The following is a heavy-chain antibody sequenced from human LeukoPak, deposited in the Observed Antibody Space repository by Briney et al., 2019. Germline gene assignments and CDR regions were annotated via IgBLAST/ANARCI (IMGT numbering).Heavy chain of an antibody. CDR1: GFTFSSYA. D-gene: IGHD4-11*01. Sequence: GGSLRLSCAASGFTFSSYATSWVRQAPGKGLEWVSTINGGGVNTHYADSVGGRFTISRDNSKNTLFLQMNSLRDEDTAVYYCAKDLYSNYGPADYWGQGTLVTVSS. J-gene: IGHJ4*02. V-gene: IGHV3-23*01. CDR2: INGGGVNT. CDR3: AKDLYSNYGPADY.